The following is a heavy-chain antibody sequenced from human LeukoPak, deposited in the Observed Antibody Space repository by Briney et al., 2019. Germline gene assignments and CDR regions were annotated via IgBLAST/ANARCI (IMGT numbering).Heavy chain of an antibody. J-gene: IGHJ5*02. Sequence: GGPLRLSCAASGFSFSNHGMHWVRQAPGKRLEWVAVIWDDGNNKRYANSVNGRFTISRDNSENTLYLQMNGLTAEDTAMYYCARDSYQDYYGRFDPWGQGTQVIVSS. D-gene: IGHD3-10*01. V-gene: IGHV3-33*01. CDR3: ARDSYQDYYGRFDP. CDR1: GFSFSNHG. CDR2: IWDDGNNK.